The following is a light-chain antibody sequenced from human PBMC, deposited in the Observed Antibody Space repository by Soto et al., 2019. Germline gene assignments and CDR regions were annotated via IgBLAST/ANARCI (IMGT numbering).Light chain of an antibody. J-gene: IGKJ2*01. CDR2: GAS. CDR3: ELYGGSVGYT. CDR1: QTIRNNY. Sequence: EVVLTQSPHILSLSPGDRAYLSCRASQTIRNNYIAWYQQKRGQAPKLLIYGASSRATDIPDRFSGGGSGTTFSLTISRLEPDDVAVYYCELYGGSVGYTFGQGTKLEIK. V-gene: IGKV3-20*01.